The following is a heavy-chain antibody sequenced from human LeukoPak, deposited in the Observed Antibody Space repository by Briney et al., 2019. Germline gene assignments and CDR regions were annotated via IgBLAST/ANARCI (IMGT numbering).Heavy chain of an antibody. Sequence: GESLKISCKGSGYSFTSYWIGWVRQMPGKGLEWMGIIYPGDSDTRYSPSFQGQVTISADKSISTAYLQWSSLKASETAMYYCARHSYYYGSGSYYAYYYYYMDVWGKGTTVTVSS. CDR1: GYSFTSYW. J-gene: IGHJ6*03. V-gene: IGHV5-51*01. CDR3: ARHSYYYGSGSYYAYYYYYMDV. D-gene: IGHD3-10*01. CDR2: IYPGDSDT.